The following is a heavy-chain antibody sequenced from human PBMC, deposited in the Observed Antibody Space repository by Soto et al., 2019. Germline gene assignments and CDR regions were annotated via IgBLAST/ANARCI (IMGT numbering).Heavy chain of an antibody. V-gene: IGHV4-31*03. CDR1: GGSISSGGYY. CDR2: IYYSGST. J-gene: IGHJ5*02. CDR3: ARKKKSRGADITMVGNWLDP. Sequence: SETLSLTCTVSGGSISSGGYYWSWIRQHPGKGLEWIGYIYYSGSTYYNPSLKSRVTISVDTSKNQFSLKLSSVTAADTAVYYCARKKKSRGADITMVGNWLDPWGQGTLVTVSS. D-gene: IGHD3-10*01.